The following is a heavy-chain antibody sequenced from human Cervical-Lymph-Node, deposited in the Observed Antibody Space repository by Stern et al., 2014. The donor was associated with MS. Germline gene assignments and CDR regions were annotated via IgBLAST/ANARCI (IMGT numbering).Heavy chain of an antibody. Sequence: VQLVQSGAEVKKPGASVKVSCKASGYTFTSYGISWVRQAPGQGLEWMGWISAYNGNTNYAQKLQGRVTMTTDTSTSTAYMELRSLRSDDTAVYYCARDESSGSYFRGGYYFDYWGQGTLVTVSS. CDR3: ARDESSGSYFRGGYYFDY. CDR1: GYTFTSYG. J-gene: IGHJ4*02. D-gene: IGHD1-26*01. V-gene: IGHV1-18*01. CDR2: ISAYNGNT.